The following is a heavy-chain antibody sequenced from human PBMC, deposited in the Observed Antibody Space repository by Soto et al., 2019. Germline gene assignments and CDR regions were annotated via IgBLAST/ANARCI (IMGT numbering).Heavy chain of an antibody. D-gene: IGHD3-22*01. Sequence: GGSLRLSCAASGFTFSSYSMNWVRQAPGKGLEWVSFISSSSSYIYYADSVKGRFTISRDNAKNSLYLQMNSLRAEDTAVYYCARGSDYYDSSRDDAFDIWGQGTMVTVSS. J-gene: IGHJ3*02. CDR3: ARGSDYYDSSRDDAFDI. CDR2: ISSSSSYI. CDR1: GFTFSSYS. V-gene: IGHV3-21*01.